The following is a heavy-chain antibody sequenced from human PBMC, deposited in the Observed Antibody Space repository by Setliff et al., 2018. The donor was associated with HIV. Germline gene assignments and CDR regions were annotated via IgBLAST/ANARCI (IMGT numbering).Heavy chain of an antibody. CDR3: ARETIRSGHPSEAGFDF. V-gene: IGHV4-61*02. CDR1: GGSISGGSYY. CDR2: IYTSGST. J-gene: IGHJ4*02. D-gene: IGHD6-19*01. Sequence: NPSETLSLTCTVSGGSISGGSYYWGWIRRPAGKGLEWIGRIYTSGSTNYNHSLKSRVTISVDTSKNKFSLNLNSVTAADTAVYYCARETIRSGHPSEAGFDFWGQGALVTVSS.